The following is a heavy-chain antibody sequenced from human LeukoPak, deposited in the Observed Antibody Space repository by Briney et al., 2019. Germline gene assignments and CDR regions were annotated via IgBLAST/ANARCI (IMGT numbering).Heavy chain of an antibody. V-gene: IGHV4-59*01. CDR2: IYYSGST. D-gene: IGHD6-13*01. J-gene: IGHJ4*02. CDR3: ARDGAGRSFYY. Sequence: SETLSLTCTVSGGSFNSGYWSWLRQPPGKGLEWIGCIYYSGSTNHNPSLKSRVTISIDTSKNLFSLRLSPVTAADTAIYYCARDGAGRSFYYWGQGTLVTVSS. CDR1: GGSFNSGY.